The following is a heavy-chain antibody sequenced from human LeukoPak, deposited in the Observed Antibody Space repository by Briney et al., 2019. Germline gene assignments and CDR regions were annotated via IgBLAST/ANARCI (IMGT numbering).Heavy chain of an antibody. CDR3: ARSAGYSSA. Sequence: SETLSLTCAVYGESFSGYYWSWIRQPPGKGLEWIGEINHSGSANYNSSLKSRVTLSIYTSKNQFSLILSSVTAADTAVYYCARSAGYSSAWGQGTRVTVSS. CDR1: GESFSGYY. J-gene: IGHJ5*02. D-gene: IGHD6-19*01. CDR2: INHSGSA. V-gene: IGHV4-34*01.